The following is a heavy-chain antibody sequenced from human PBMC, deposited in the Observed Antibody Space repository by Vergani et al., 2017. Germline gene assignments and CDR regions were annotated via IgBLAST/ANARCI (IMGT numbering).Heavy chain of an antibody. Sequence: QVQLVQSGAEVKKPGSSVKVSCKASGGTFSSYAISWVRQAPGKGLEWMGGIIPIFGTANYAQKFQGRVTITADESTGTACMELSSLRSEDTAVYYCAREGGCGGDCSVEYFQHWGQGTLVTVSS. CDR3: AREGGCGGDCSVEYFQH. CDR2: IIPIFGTA. V-gene: IGHV1-69*01. CDR1: GGTFSSYA. J-gene: IGHJ1*01. D-gene: IGHD2-21*02.